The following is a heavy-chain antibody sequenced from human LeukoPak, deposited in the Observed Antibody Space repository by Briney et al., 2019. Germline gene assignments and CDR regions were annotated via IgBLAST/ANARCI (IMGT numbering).Heavy chain of an antibody. CDR3: AKPYDTLTGYPPGYFDY. D-gene: IGHD3-9*01. CDR2: IRYDGSNK. V-gene: IGHV3-30*02. Sequence: GGSLRLSCAASGFTFSSYGMHWVRQAPGKGLEWVAFIRYDGSNKYYADSVKGRFTISRDNSKNTLYLQMNSLRAEDTAVYYCAKPYDTLTGYPPGYFDYWGQGTLVTVSS. J-gene: IGHJ4*02. CDR1: GFTFSSYG.